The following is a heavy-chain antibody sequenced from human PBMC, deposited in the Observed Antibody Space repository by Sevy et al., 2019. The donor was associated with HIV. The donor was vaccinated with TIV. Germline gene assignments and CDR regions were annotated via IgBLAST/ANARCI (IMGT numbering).Heavy chain of an antibody. CDR1: GFTFDDYA. J-gene: IGHJ6*02. CDR3: AKDIRGAARRPYYYYYYGMDV. CDR2: ISWNSGGI. Sequence: GGSLRLSCAASGFTFDDYAMHWVRQAPGKGLEWVSGISWNSGGIGYADSVKGRFTISRDNAKNSLYLQMNSLRAEDTALYYCAKDIRGAARRPYYYYYYGMDVWGQGTTVTVSS. D-gene: IGHD6-6*01. V-gene: IGHV3-9*01.